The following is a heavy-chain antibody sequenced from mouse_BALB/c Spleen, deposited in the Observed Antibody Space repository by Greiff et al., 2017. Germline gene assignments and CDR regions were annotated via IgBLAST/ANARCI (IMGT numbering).Heavy chain of an antibody. CDR3: ARNRYDAAMDY. D-gene: IGHD2-14*01. J-gene: IGHJ4*01. CDR1: GFTFSSYA. V-gene: IGHV5-6-5*01. Sequence: EVHLVESGGGLVKPGGSLKLSCAASGFTFSSYAMSWVRQTPEKRLEWVASISSGGSTYYPDSVKGRFTISRDNARNILYLQMSSLRSEDTAMYYCARNRYDAAMDYWGQGTSVTVSS. CDR2: ISSGGST.